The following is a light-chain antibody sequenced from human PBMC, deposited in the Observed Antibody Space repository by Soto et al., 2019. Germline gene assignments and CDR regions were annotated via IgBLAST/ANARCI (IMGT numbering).Light chain of an antibody. CDR3: QQSYSTPLT. CDR2: AAS. CDR1: QSISSY. J-gene: IGKJ4*01. V-gene: IGKV1-39*01. Sequence: DIQMPQSPSSLSASVGDRVTITCRASQSISSYLNWYQQKPGQAPKLLIYAASSMQSGVPSRFSGSGSGRDFTLTISSLQPEDFATYYCQQSYSTPLTFGGGTKVEIK.